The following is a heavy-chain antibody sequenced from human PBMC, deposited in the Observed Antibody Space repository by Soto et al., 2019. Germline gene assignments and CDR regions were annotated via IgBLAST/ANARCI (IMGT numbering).Heavy chain of an antibody. D-gene: IGHD3-9*01. J-gene: IGHJ4*02. V-gene: IGHV4-39*01. Sequence: PSETLSLTCCVSGDYINSDNYYWGWIRQPPGKGLEWIGSIYYRGNTYYNPSLKTRVTISLDKSKSQFSLKLNSVTAADSAVYFCARLEGLATISYYFDYWGQGTLVTVSS. CDR1: GDYINSDNYY. CDR3: ARLEGLATISYYFDY. CDR2: IYYRGNT.